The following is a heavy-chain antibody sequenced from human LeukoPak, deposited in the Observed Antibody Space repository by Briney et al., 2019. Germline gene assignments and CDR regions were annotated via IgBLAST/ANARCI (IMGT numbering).Heavy chain of an antibody. V-gene: IGHV3-74*01. CDR1: GFTFSSYW. Sequence: GGSLRLSYEASGFTFSSYWMHWVRHAPGKGLVWVSRIRPDGSATFYADSVKGRFTISRDNSKNTLYLQMNSLRAEDTAVYYCAKGQGEFDYWGQGTLVTVSS. D-gene: IGHD3-10*01. CDR2: IRPDGSAT. CDR3: AKGQGEFDY. J-gene: IGHJ4*02.